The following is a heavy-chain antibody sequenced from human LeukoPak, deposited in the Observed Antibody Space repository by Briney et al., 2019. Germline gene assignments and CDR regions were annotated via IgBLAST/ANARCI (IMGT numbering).Heavy chain of an antibody. J-gene: IGHJ4*02. D-gene: IGHD3-22*01. Sequence: SETLSLTCTVSGASITSYYWSWVRQPPGRGLEWIGEIYHSGSTNYNPSLKSRVTISVDKAKNQFSLKLTSVTAADTAVYFCARRIISGYTDYWGQGTLVTVSS. CDR1: GASITSYY. CDR3: ARRIISGYTDY. V-gene: IGHV4-59*12. CDR2: IYHSGST.